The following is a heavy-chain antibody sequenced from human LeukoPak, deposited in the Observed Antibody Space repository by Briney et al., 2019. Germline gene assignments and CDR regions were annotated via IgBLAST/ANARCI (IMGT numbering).Heavy chain of an antibody. Sequence: ASVKVSCKAPGYTFTSDGISCVRQAPGQGLEWMGWISAYNGNTNYAQKLQGRVTMTTDTSTSTAYMELRSLRSDDTAVYYCARMSIVGATDFQYCCQGTLVTVSS. CDR2: ISAYNGNT. J-gene: IGHJ4*02. D-gene: IGHD1-26*01. CDR3: ARMSIVGATDFQY. CDR1: GYTFTSDG. V-gene: IGHV1-18*01.